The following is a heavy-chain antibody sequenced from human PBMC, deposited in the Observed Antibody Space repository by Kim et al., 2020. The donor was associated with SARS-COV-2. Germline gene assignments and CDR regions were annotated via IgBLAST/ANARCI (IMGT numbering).Heavy chain of an antibody. CDR2: IYTSGST. Sequence: SETLSLTCTVSGGSISSYYWSWIRQPAGKGLEWIGRIYTSGSTNYNPSLKSRVTMSVDTSKNQFSLKLSSVTAADTAVYYCARAQRRAGTPRGHYGMDVWGQGTTVTVSS. J-gene: IGHJ6*02. CDR3: ARAQRRAGTPRGHYGMDV. D-gene: IGHD1-1*01. V-gene: IGHV4-4*07. CDR1: GGSISSYY.